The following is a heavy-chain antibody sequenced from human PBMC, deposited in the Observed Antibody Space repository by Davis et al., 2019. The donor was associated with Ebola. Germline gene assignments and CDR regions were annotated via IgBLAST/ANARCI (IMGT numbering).Heavy chain of an antibody. Sequence: GESLKISCAASGFAFSSYAMNWVRQAPGKGLEWVSSITGSSSYIYYADSVKGRFTISRDNAKNSLYLQMNSLRAEDTAVYYCARRADYWGQGTLVTVSS. CDR3: ARRADY. CDR1: GFAFSSYA. CDR2: ITGSSSYI. J-gene: IGHJ4*02. V-gene: IGHV3-21*04.